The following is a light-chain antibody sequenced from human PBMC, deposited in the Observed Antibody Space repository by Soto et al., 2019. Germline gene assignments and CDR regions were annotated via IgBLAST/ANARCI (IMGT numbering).Light chain of an antibody. CDR2: GVS. CDR1: ETVNRNY. V-gene: IGKV3-20*01. Sequence: EIVLTQSPGTLALSLGDGATLSCRASETVNRNYLAWYHQKSSQPPRLLIYGVSNRAPGVPDRFSGGGSGTEFTLPIVRLEPDDFGTYYCQQYIDSPRTFGQGTRVDVK. J-gene: IGKJ1*01. CDR3: QQYIDSPRT.